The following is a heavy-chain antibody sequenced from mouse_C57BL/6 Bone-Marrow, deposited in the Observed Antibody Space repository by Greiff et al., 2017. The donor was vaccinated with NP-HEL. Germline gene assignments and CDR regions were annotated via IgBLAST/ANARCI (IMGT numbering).Heavy chain of an antibody. J-gene: IGHJ2*01. Sequence: VKLQESGAELVRPGSSVKLSCKASGYTFTSYWMHWVKQRPIQGLEWIGNIDPSDSETHYNQKFKDKATLTVDKSSSTAYMQLSSLTSEDSAVYYCARCPYYYGSSPYYFDYWGQGTTLTVSS. CDR3: ARCPYYYGSSPYYFDY. CDR1: GYTFTSYW. D-gene: IGHD1-1*01. CDR2: IDPSDSET. V-gene: IGHV1-52*01.